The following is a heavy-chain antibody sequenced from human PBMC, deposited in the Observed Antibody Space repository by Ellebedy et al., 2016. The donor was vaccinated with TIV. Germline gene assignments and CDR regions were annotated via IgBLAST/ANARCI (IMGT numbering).Heavy chain of an antibody. V-gene: IGHV4-38-2*02. CDR3: ARHGRPTPRLEDMDV. J-gene: IGHJ6*03. Sequence: SETLSLXXTVSGYSISSGYYWGWIRQPPGTGLEWIGSIYHSGSTYYNPSLKSRVTISVDTSKNQFSLKLSSVTAADTAMYYCARHGRPTPRLEDMDVWGKGTTVTVSS. CDR2: IYHSGST. CDR1: GYSISSGYY. D-gene: IGHD2-15*01.